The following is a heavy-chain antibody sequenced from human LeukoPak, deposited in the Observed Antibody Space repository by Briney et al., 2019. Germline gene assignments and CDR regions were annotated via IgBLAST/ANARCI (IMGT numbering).Heavy chain of an antibody. Sequence: GGSLRLSCAASGFTVSSNYMSWVRQAPGKGLEWVANIKQDGSEKYYVDSVKGRFTISRDNAKNSLYLQMNSLRAEDTAVYYCARGYSSGWYYFDYWGQGTLVTVSS. D-gene: IGHD6-19*01. J-gene: IGHJ4*02. CDR3: ARGYSSGWYYFDY. V-gene: IGHV3-7*01. CDR2: IKQDGSEK. CDR1: GFTVSSNY.